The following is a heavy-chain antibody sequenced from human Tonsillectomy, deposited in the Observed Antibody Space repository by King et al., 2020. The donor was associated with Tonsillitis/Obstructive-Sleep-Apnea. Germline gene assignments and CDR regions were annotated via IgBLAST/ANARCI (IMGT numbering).Heavy chain of an antibody. CDR2: ISSSRRTI. CDR1: GFTFSSYS. J-gene: IGHJ3*02. CDR3: ARVRAYCSGDCYYAFDI. D-gene: IGHD2-21*01. V-gene: IGHV3-48*02. Sequence: LVESGGGLVQPGGSLRLSCAASGFTFSSYSMNWVRQAPGKGLEWGSYISSSRRTIYYADSVKGRFTISRDNAKNLLYLQMNSLRDEDTAVYYCARVRAYCSGDCYYAFDIWGQGTMVTVSS.